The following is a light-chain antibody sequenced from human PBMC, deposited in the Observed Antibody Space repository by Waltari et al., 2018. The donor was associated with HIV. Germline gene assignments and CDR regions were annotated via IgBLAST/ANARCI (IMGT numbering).Light chain of an antibody. V-gene: IGLV1-44*01. CDR1: SSNIGSNT. CDR3: ASWDDSLNGPV. Sequence: QSVLTQPPSTSGTPGQRVTISCSGSSSNIGSNTVSWFQHLPGKAPKVLIYGKNQRASGVPDRFAGSKAGTSCSLAIGGIQSEGEADYYCASWDDSLNGPVFGGGTTLTVL. J-gene: IGLJ2*01. CDR2: GKN.